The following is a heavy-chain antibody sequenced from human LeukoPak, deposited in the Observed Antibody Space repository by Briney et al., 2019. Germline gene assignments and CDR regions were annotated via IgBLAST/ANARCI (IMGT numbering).Heavy chain of an antibody. V-gene: IGHV3-15*01. Sequence: PGGSLRLSCAASGFTFSNAWMSWVRQAPGKGLEWVGRIKSKTDGGTTDYAAPVKGRFTISRDDSKNTLYLQMNSLKTEDTAVYYCTTDPGIAVAGSKYDYWGQGTLVTVSS. CDR1: GFTFSNAW. D-gene: IGHD6-19*01. CDR2: IKSKTDGGTT. J-gene: IGHJ4*02. CDR3: TTDPGIAVAGSKYDY.